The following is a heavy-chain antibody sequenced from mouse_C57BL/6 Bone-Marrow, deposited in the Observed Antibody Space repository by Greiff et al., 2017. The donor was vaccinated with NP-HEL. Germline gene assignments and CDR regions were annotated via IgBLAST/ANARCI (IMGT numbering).Heavy chain of an antibody. CDR1: GYTFTSYE. V-gene: IGHV1-85*01. CDR3: ARIGASFDY. Sequence: QVQLQQSGPELVKPGASVKLSCKASGYTFTSYEINWVKQRPGQGLEWIGWIDPRDGSTKYNEKVKGKATLTVDTASSTVYMERHSLTSEDSAVYFCARIGASFDYWGQGTTLTVSS. J-gene: IGHJ2*01. CDR2: IDPRDGST.